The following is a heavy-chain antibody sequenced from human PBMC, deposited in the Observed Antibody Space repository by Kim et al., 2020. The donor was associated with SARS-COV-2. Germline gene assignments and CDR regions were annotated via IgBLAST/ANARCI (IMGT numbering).Heavy chain of an antibody. J-gene: IGHJ4*02. V-gene: IGHV3-9*01. CDR1: GFTFGGYW. CDR2: IKRNSSRI. Sequence: GGSLRLSCAASGFTFGGYWMHWVRQAPGKGLEWVSGIKRNSSRIYYVDSVKGRFTISRDNAKNSLYLQMNNLRAEDTALYYCARDLGSRSGWYVEDFDYWGQGTMVTVSS. D-gene: IGHD6-19*01. CDR3: ARDLGSRSGWYVEDFDY.